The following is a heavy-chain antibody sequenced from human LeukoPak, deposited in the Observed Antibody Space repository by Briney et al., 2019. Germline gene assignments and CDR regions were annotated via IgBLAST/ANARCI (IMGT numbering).Heavy chain of an antibody. V-gene: IGHV1-46*01. CDR1: GYTFTSYY. CDR3: ARDPARIWYFDL. J-gene: IGHJ2*01. CDR2: INPSGGST. Sequence: ASVKVSCKASGYTFTSYYMHWVRQAPGQGLEWMGIINPSGGSTSYAQKFRGRVTMTRDTSTSTVYMELSSLRSEDTAVYYCARDPARIWYFDLWGRGTLVTVSS. D-gene: IGHD2/OR15-2a*01.